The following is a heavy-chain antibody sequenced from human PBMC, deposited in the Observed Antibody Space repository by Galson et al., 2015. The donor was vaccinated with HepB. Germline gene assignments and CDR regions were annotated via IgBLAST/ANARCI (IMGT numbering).Heavy chain of an antibody. J-gene: IGHJ5*02. CDR1: GGSISSYY. Sequence: ETLSLTCTVSGGSISSYYWSWIRQPPGKGLEWIGYIYYIGNTNYNPSLKSRVTISVDKSKNQFSLKLSSVTAADTAVYYCARDLLHHDNLWGRAPRWFDPWGQGTLVTVSS. D-gene: IGHD3-16*01. V-gene: IGHV4-59*01. CDR2: IYYIGNT. CDR3: ARDLLHHDNLWGRAPRWFDP.